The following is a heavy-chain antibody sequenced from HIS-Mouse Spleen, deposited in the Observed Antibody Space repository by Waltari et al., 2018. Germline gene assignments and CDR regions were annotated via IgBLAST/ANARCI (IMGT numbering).Heavy chain of an antibody. CDR1: GFTFSSYA. CDR3: ARAPHDADYGVVFDY. CDR2: ISNDGSNK. Sequence: QVQLVESGGGVVQPGRSLRLSFAASGFTFSSYAMPWVRQAPGKGLEWVAVISNDGSNKYYADSVKGRFTISRDNSKNTLYLQMNSLRAEDTAVYYCARAPHDADYGVVFDYWGQGTLVTVSS. J-gene: IGHJ4*02. D-gene: IGHD4-17*01. V-gene: IGHV3-30*04.